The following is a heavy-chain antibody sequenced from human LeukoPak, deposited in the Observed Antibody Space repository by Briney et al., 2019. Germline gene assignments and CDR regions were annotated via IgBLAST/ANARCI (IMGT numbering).Heavy chain of an antibody. CDR2: IWYDGSNK. D-gene: IGHD6-19*01. V-gene: IGHV3-30*19. J-gene: IGHJ4*02. CDR3: ARERWSSGWLDY. Sequence: GGSLRLSCAASGFTFSSYGMHWVRQAPGKGLEWVAVIWYDGSNKYYADSVKGRFTISRDNSKNTLYLQMNSLRAEDTAVYYCARERWSSGWLDYWGQGTLVTVSS. CDR1: GFTFSSYG.